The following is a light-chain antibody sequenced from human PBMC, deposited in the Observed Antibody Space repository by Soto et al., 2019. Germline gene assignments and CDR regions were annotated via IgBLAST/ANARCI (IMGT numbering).Light chain of an antibody. CDR1: STNIGSYCG. CDR2: DNS. Sequence: QSVLTQPPSVSGAPGQKVTISCVGSSTNIGSYCGVHWYQQLPGAAPKLLIYDNSNRPSGVADRFSGSKSGTSASLAITGLQTDDEADYFCQTYDSRLSASIFGGGTKLTVL. J-gene: IGLJ2*01. V-gene: IGLV1-40*01. CDR3: QTYDSRLSASI.